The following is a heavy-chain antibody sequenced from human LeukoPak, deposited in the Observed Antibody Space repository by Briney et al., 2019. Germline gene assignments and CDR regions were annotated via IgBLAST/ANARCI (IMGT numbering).Heavy chain of an antibody. V-gene: IGHV3-7*03. CDR2: VTEGGSGK. Sequence: GGSLRLSCAASGFTFSGYGMSWVRQAPGKGLEWVATVTEGGSGKYYVDSVKGRFTISRDNAKSSLFLQMNSLRAEDTAVYYCARLGCVRACPHGALNWWGQGTLVTVSS. CDR3: ARLGCVRACPHGALNW. D-gene: IGHD3/OR15-3a*01. CDR1: GFTFSGYG. J-gene: IGHJ4*02.